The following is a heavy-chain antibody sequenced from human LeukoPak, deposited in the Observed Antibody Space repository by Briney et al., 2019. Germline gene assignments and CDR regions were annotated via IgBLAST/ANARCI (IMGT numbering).Heavy chain of an antibody. J-gene: IGHJ4*02. Sequence: SVKVSCKASGGTFSSYTISWVRQAPGQGLEWMGRIIPILGIANYAQKFQGRVTITADKSTSTAYMELSSLRSEDTAVYYCARAPGLTTRSYDYWGQGTLVTVSS. V-gene: IGHV1-69*02. CDR3: ARAPGLTTRSYDY. CDR1: GGTFSSYT. CDR2: IIPILGIA. D-gene: IGHD1-14*01.